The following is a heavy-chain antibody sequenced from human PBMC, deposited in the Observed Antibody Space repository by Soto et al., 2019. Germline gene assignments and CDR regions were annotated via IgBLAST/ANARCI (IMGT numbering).Heavy chain of an antibody. CDR2: IKQDGSEK. J-gene: IGHJ4*02. Sequence: EVQLVESGGGLVQPGGSLRLSCAASGFTFSSYWMSWVRQAPGKGLEWVANIKQDGSEKYYVDSVKGRFTISRDNAKNSLYLQMNSLRAEDTAVYYCAKVRYSSSTALPSYYFDYWGQGTLVTVSS. CDR1: GFTFSSYW. D-gene: IGHD6-13*01. V-gene: IGHV3-7*03. CDR3: AKVRYSSSTALPSYYFDY.